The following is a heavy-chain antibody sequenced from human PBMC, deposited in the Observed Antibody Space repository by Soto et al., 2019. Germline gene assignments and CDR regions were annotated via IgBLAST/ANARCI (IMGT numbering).Heavy chain of an antibody. V-gene: IGHV4-61*01. CDR2: VYYTGTT. Sequence: SETLSLTCSVSGGSVSSGTYYWNWIRQPPGKGLEWVGSVYYTGTTNYSPSLKSRVTIAMDTSYNQLSLRLTSVTAADTAVYFCGRDMYLRTSIWGMEVWGQGTTDTV. CDR3: GRDMYLRTSIWGMEV. J-gene: IGHJ6*02. CDR1: GGSVSSGTYY. D-gene: IGHD2-8*01.